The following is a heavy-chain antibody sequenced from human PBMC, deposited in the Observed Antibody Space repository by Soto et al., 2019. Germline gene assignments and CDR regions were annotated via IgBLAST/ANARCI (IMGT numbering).Heavy chain of an antibody. V-gene: IGHV1-2*02. D-gene: IGHD5-12*01. J-gene: IGHJ6*03. CDR2: INPNGGVT. Sequence: VQLVQSGAEVKKPGASVKVSCKTSGDSFNDYYIHWVRQAPGQGLEWMGWINPNGGVTKYAQKFQGRVTVPRDTSIRTVYRELSSLRSDDTAVYYCARESGGATATLYYYYFYMDVWGKGTTVTVSS. CDR3: ARESGGATATLYYYYFYMDV. CDR1: GDSFNDYY.